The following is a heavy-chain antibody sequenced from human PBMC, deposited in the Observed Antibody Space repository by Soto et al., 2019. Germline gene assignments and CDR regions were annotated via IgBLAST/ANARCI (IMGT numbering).Heavy chain of an antibody. J-gene: IGHJ6*02. V-gene: IGHV3-53*01. CDR1: GFTVSSNY. Sequence: EVQLVESGGGLIQPGGSLRLSCAASGFTVSSNYMSWVRQAPGKGLEWVSVIYSGGSTYYADSVKGRFTISRDNSKNTLYLQMNSLRAEDTAVYYCARGDIVVVPAAPYYYYGMDVWGQGTTVTVSS. D-gene: IGHD2-2*01. CDR2: IYSGGST. CDR3: ARGDIVVVPAAPYYYYGMDV.